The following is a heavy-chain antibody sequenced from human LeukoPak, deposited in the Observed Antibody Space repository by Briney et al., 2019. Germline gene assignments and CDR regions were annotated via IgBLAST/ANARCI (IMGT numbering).Heavy chain of an antibody. V-gene: IGHV1-2*02. CDR1: GYTFNGYY. CDR3: ARARPIGSGWSIEYYYYMDV. J-gene: IGHJ6*03. D-gene: IGHD6-19*01. Sequence: GASVKVSCKASGYTFNGYYMHWVRQAPGQGLEWMGWINPNSGGTNYAQKFQGRVTMTRDTSISTAYMELSRLRSDDTAVYYCARARPIGSGWSIEYYYYMDVWGKGTTVTISS. CDR2: INPNSGGT.